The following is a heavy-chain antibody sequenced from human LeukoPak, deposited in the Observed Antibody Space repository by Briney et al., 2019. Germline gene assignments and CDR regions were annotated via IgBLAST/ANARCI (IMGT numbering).Heavy chain of an antibody. J-gene: IGHJ4*02. V-gene: IGHV3-7*03. CDR3: ARGDNYYDSSGYYY. CDR1: AFIFSGHW. D-gene: IGHD3-22*01. Sequence: GGSLRLSCEGSAFIFSGHWMNWVRQTPGKGLEWVASIKEDGSERQYVDSVKGRFSISRDNTKGSLFLQLNSLRAEDTAVYYCARGDNYYDSSGYYYWGQGTLVTVSS. CDR2: IKEDGSER.